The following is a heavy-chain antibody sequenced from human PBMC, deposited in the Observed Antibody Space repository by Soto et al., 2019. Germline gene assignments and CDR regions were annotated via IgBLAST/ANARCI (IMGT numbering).Heavy chain of an antibody. D-gene: IGHD3-3*01. Sequence: GGSLRLSCAASGFTFSRHAIHWVRLTPGRGLEWVLAISRDGSYIYYTDSVKGRFTVSRDNYKNTVFVQMNRLIPDDTALYFCARTRNGGVADSFDSWGQGNRVAVSS. CDR1: GFTFSRHA. J-gene: IGHJ5*01. CDR2: ISRDGSYI. CDR3: ARTRNGGVADSFDS. V-gene: IGHV3-30*04.